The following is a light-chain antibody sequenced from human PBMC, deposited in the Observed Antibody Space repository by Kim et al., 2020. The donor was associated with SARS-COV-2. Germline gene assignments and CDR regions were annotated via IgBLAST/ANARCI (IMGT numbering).Light chain of an antibody. CDR1: QSVSSN. J-gene: IGKJ4*01. CDR2: GTS. Sequence: EIVTTQSPATLSVSPGERATLSCRASQSVSSNLAWYQQKPGQAPRLLIYGTSTRATGIPGRFSGSGAGTEFTLTISSLQSEEFAVYYSQQYSHSSLTFGAGTKVDIK. V-gene: IGKV3-15*01. CDR3: QQYSHSSLT.